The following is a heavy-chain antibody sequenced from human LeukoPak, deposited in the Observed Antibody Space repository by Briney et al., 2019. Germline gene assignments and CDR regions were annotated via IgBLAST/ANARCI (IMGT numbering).Heavy chain of an antibody. CDR2: ISGSGGST. D-gene: IGHD3-22*01. CDR3: AKRGYYYDSSGYCFDY. CDR1: GFTFSSYA. J-gene: IGHJ4*02. V-gene: IGHV3-23*01. Sequence: PGGSLRLSCAASGFTFSSYAMSWVRQAPGKGLEWVSGISGSGGSTYYANSVKGRFTISRDNSKNTLDLQMNSLRGEDTAVYYCAKRGYYYDSSGYCFDYWGQGTLVTVSS.